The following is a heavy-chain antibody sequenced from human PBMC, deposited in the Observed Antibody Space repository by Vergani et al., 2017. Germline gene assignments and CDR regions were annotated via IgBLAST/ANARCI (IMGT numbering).Heavy chain of an antibody. J-gene: IGHJ6*02. Sequence: EVQLVESGGGLVKPGGSLRLSCAASGFTFSSYSMNWVRQAPGKGLEWVSYISSSSSTIYYADSVKGRFTISRDNAKNSLYLQMNSLRAEDTAVYYCARDRRGRIAVAGSYYYYGMDVWGQGTTVTVSS. D-gene: IGHD6-19*01. V-gene: IGHV3-48*01. CDR2: ISSSSSTI. CDR1: GFTFSSYS. CDR3: ARDRRGRIAVAGSYYYYGMDV.